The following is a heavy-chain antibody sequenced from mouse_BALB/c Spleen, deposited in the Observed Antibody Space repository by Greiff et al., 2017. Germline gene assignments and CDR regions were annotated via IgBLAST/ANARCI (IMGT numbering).Heavy chain of an antibody. J-gene: IGHJ4*01. CDR1: GFTFSSYA. D-gene: IGHD1-1*02. CDR2: ISSGGSYT. V-gene: IGHV5-9-4*01. Sequence: EVQRVESGGGLVKPGGSLKLSCAASGFTFSSYAMSWVRQSPEKRLEWVAEISSGGSYTYYPDTVTGRFTISRDNAKNTLYLEMSSLRSEDTAMYYCAREGGGYNYAMDYWGQGTSVTVSS. CDR3: AREGGGYNYAMDY.